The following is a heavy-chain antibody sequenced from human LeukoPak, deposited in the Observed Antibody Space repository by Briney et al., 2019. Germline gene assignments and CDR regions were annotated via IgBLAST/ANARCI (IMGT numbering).Heavy chain of an antibody. CDR1: GYTFTSYA. D-gene: IGHD2-2*01. Sequence: ASVKVSCKASGYTFTSYAMHWVRQAPGQRLEWMGWISAYNGNTNYAQKLQGRVTMTTDTSTSTAYMELRSLRSDDTAVYYCARDLLDIVVVPAASPLRYWGQGTLVTVSS. V-gene: IGHV1-18*01. J-gene: IGHJ4*02. CDR2: ISAYNGNT. CDR3: ARDLLDIVVVPAASPLRY.